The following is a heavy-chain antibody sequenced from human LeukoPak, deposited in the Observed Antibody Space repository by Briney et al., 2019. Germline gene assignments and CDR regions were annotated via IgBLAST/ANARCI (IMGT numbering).Heavy chain of an antibody. CDR2: IYYSGST. V-gene: IGHV4-59*01. CDR1: GGSISSYY. Sequence: SETLSLTCTVSGGSISSYYWSWIRQPPGKGLEWIGYIYYSGSTNYNPSLKSRVTISVDTSKNQFSLKLSSVTAADTAVYYCARELDYYGSGSPTKGYYFDYWGQGTLVTVSS. J-gene: IGHJ4*02. CDR3: ARELDYYGSGSPTKGYYFDY. D-gene: IGHD3-10*01.